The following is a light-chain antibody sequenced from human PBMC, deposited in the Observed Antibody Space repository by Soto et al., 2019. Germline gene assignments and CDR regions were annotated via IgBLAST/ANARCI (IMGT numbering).Light chain of an antibody. J-gene: IGLJ1*01. CDR3: SSFTSSSSYV. CDR1: SSDFGIYNS. Sequence: QSVLTQPASVSGSPGQSITLLFTGTSSDFGIYNSVSWYQQHPGKAPKLMIHDVTNRPSGVSSRFSGSRSGNTASLTISGLQAEDEADYYCSSFTSSSSYVFGPGTKVTVL. V-gene: IGLV2-14*01. CDR2: DVT.